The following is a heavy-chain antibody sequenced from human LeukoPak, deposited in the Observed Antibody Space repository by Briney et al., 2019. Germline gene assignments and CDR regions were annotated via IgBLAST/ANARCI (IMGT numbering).Heavy chain of an antibody. CDR3: AKQLGYCSDGSCYFPY. D-gene: IGHD2-15*01. Sequence: PPGGSLRLSCAASGFTFSSSAMSWVRQAPGKGLEWVSAISNNGGYTYYADSVQGRFTISRDNSKSTLCLQMNSLRAEDTAVYYCAKQLGYCSDGSCYFPYWGQGTLVTVS. CDR2: ISNNGGYT. J-gene: IGHJ4*02. V-gene: IGHV3-23*01. CDR1: GFTFSSSA.